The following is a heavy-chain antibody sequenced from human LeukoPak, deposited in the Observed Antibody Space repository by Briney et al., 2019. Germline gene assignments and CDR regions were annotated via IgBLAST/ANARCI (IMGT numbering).Heavy chain of an antibody. J-gene: IGHJ4*02. CDR1: GFTFDDYA. CDR3: AKDIQLWRDFDY. CDR2: ISGDGGST. V-gene: IGHV3-43*02. Sequence: PGGSLRLSCAASGFTFDDYAMHWVRHAPGKGLEWVSLISGDGGSTYYADSVKGRFTISRDNSKNSLYLQMNSMRTEDTALYYCAKDIQLWRDFDYWGQGTLVTVSS. D-gene: IGHD5-18*01.